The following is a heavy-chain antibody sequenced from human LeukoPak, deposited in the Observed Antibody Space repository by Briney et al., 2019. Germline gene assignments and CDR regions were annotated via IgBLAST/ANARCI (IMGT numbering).Heavy chain of an antibody. J-gene: IGHJ4*02. CDR3: AKGHHYGDYAPFDY. CDR1: GFTFSSYS. V-gene: IGHV3-21*01. CDR2: ISSSSSYI. D-gene: IGHD4-17*01. Sequence: GGSLRLSCAASGFTFSSYSMNWVRQAPGKGLEWVSSISSSSSYIYYADSVKGRFTISRDNAKNSLYLQMNSLRAEDTAVYYCAKGHHYGDYAPFDYWGQGTLVTVSS.